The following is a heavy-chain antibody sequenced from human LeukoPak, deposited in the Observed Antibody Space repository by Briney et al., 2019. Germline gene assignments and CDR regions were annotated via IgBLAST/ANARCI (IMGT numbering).Heavy chain of an antibody. J-gene: IGHJ4*02. V-gene: IGHV4-39*02. CDR2: IYYSGST. Sequence: GSLRLSCAASGFTVSSNYMSWVRQAPGKGLEWIGSIYYSGSTYYNPSLQSRVTISVDTSKNHFSLRVRSVTAADTAVYYCARGPQGVTRPEYWGQGTLVTVSS. CDR3: ARGPQGVTRPEY. CDR1: GFTVSSNY. D-gene: IGHD4-17*01.